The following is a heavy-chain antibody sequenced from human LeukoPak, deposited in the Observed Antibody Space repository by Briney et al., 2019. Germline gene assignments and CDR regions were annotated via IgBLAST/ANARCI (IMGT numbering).Heavy chain of an antibody. Sequence: SETLSLTCTVSGGSISSYYWSWIRQPPGKGLEWIGYIYYSGSTNYNPSLKSRVTISVDTSKNQFSLKLSSVTAADTAVYYCARSGTGYCSGGSCYEAYPHYFDYWGQGTLVTVSS. V-gene: IGHV4-59*01. CDR2: IYYSGST. D-gene: IGHD2-15*01. J-gene: IGHJ4*02. CDR3: ARSGTGYCSGGSCYEAYPHYFDY. CDR1: GGSISSYY.